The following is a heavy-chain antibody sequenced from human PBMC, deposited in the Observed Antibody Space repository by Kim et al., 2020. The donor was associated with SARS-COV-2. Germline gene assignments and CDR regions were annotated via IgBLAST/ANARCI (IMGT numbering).Heavy chain of an antibody. CDR1: GFTFSSYA. Sequence: GGSLRLSCAASGFTFSSYAMSWVRQAPGKGLEWVSAISGSGGSTYYADSVKGRFTISRDNSKNTLYLQMNSLRAEDTAVYYCAKDPFDWLPKTNWFDPRGQGTLVPVST. CDR3: AKDPFDWLPKTNWFDP. V-gene: IGHV3-23*01. CDR2: ISGSGGST. J-gene: IGHJ5*02. D-gene: IGHD3-9*01.